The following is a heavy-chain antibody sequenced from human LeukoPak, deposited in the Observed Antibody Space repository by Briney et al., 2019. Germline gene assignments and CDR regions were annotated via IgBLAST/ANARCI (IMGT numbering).Heavy chain of an antibody. CDR2: ISSSSSYI. J-gene: IGHJ4*02. CDR1: GFTFSSYS. Sequence: GGSLRLSCAASGFTFSSYSMNWVRQAPGKGLEWVSSISSSSSYIYYADSVKGRFTISRDNSKNTLYLQMNSLRAEDTAVYYCAKVGFLEWLLPSHFDYWGQGTLVTVSS. D-gene: IGHD3-3*02. CDR3: AKVGFLEWLLPSHFDY. V-gene: IGHV3-21*04.